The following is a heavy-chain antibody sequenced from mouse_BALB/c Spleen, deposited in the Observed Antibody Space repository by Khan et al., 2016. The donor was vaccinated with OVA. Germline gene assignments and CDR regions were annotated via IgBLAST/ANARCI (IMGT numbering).Heavy chain of an antibody. J-gene: IGHJ2*01. Sequence: QVQLVESGPGLVAPSQSLSITCTVSGFSLTDYGVSWIRQPPGKGLEWLGVIWGGGSTYYNSALKSRLSISKDNSKSQVFLKMNSLQTDDTAMYYWAKHPRSYRYDSYYFDYWGQGTTLTVSS. V-gene: IGHV2-6-5*01. CDR1: GFSLTDYG. CDR3: AKHPRSYRYDSYYFDY. CDR2: IWGGGST. D-gene: IGHD2-14*01.